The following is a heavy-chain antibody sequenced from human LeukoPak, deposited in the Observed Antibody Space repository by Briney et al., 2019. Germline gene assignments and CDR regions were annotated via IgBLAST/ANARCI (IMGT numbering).Heavy chain of an antibody. CDR2: IHQYGGEK. Sequence: GGSLRLSCEGSGFTFRSHWMSWVRQAPGKGLEWVANIHQYGGEKYYVDSVRGRFSISRDNAKNSLYLQMNSLRAEDTAVYYCARDMKATYYDFWSGPTFDYWGQGTLVTVSS. CDR3: ARDMKATYYDFWSGPTFDY. J-gene: IGHJ4*02. CDR1: GFTFRSHW. D-gene: IGHD3-3*01. V-gene: IGHV3-7*03.